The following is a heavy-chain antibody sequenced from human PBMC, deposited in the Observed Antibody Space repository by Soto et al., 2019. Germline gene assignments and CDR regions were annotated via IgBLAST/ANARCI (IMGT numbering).Heavy chain of an antibody. CDR1: GGSFSGYY. Sequence: QVQLQQWGAGLLKPSETLSLTCAVYGGSFSGYYWSWIRQPPGKGLEWIGEINHSGSTNYNPSHKSRVTISVDTSKNQFSLKLSSVTAADTAVYYCARGRAGNYYFDYWGQGTLVTVSS. CDR2: INHSGST. CDR3: ARGRAGNYYFDY. D-gene: IGHD1-7*01. J-gene: IGHJ4*02. V-gene: IGHV4-34*01.